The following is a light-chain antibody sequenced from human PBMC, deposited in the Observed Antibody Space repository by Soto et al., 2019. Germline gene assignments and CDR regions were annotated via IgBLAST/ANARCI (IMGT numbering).Light chain of an antibody. CDR1: KSLRREF. V-gene: IGKV3-20*01. CDR2: QTS. CDR3: QHYGGSPAYT. Sequence: EIILTQSPGTLSLSPGERATLSCRGSKSLRREFLSWYQQKPGQAPRLLMYQTSSRASGVPDRFSGSGSGTDFPLTISGLETEDSAVYYCQHYGGSPAYTFGQGTKLEI. J-gene: IGKJ2*01.